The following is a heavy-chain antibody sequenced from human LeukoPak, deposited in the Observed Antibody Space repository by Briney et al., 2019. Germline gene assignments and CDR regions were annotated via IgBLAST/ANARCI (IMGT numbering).Heavy chain of an antibody. Sequence: ESGPVLVKPTETLTLTCIVSEFSLSNFRMGVSWIRQPPGKALEWLAHIFSNDEKSYSTPLKSRLTISKDASKSQVVLTMTNMDPVDTATYFCARSYNPAWPPDQWGQGTLVTVSS. J-gene: IGHJ5*02. CDR1: EFSLSNFRMG. V-gene: IGHV2-26*01. D-gene: IGHD1-14*01. CDR3: ARSYNPAWPPDQ. CDR2: IFSNDEK.